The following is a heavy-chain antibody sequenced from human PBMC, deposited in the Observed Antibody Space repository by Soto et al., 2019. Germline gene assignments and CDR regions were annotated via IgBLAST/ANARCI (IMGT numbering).Heavy chain of an antibody. Sequence: SETLSLTCTVSGGSISSSSYYWGWIRQPPGKGLEWIGSIYYSGSTYYNPSLKSRVTISVDTSKNQSSLKLSSVTAADTAVYYCARLETPPSITFFGGITTDLFIPGGQGTMATVS. CDR2: IYYSGST. V-gene: IGHV4-39*01. CDR1: GGSISSSSYY. J-gene: IGHJ1*01. CDR3: ARLETPPSITFFGGITTDLFIP. D-gene: IGHD3-3*01.